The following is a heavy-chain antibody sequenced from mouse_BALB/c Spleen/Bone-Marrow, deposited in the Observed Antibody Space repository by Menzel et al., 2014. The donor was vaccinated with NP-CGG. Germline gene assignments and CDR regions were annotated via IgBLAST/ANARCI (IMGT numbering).Heavy chain of an antibody. CDR2: IWSGGNT. CDR3: ARNSDWFAY. CDR1: GFSLTTYA. J-gene: IGHJ3*01. Sequence: LQQSGPGLVQPSQRLSITCTVSGFSLTTYAVHWVRQSPGKGLEWLGVIWSGGNTDYNTAFISRLSITKANSNSQVFFKMNSLQADDTAIYYCARNSDWFAYWGQGTLVTVSA. V-gene: IGHV2-4-1*01.